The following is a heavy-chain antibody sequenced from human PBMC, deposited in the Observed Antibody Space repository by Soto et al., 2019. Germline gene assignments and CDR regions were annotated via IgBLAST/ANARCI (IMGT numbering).Heavy chain of an antibody. V-gene: IGHV4-38-2*01. CDR2: IYHSGST. Sequence: SETLSLTCAVSGYSISSGYYWGWIRQPPGKGLEWIGSIYHSGSTYYNPSLKSRVTISVDTSKNQFSLKLSSVTAADTAVYHCARTYYYDSSGYYYHWFDPWGQGTLVTVSS. CDR3: ARTYYYDSSGYYYHWFDP. D-gene: IGHD3-22*01. J-gene: IGHJ5*02. CDR1: GYSISSGYY.